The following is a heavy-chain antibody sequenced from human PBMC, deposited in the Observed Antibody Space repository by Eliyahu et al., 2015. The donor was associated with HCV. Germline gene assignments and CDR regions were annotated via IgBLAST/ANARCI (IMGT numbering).Heavy chain of an antibody. CDR2: ISYDGSNT. D-gene: IGHD2-2*01. Sequence: QVQMVESGGGVVQPGRSLRLSCAASGFSFSDYGMQWVRQAPGKGLEWVAVISYDGSNTHYADSVKGRFTISRDNSKNTLFLQMISLRPEDTAVYYCAKDRGPRGASWPYDWGQGTLVTVSS. CDR3: AKDRGPRGASWPYD. V-gene: IGHV3-30*18. CDR1: GFSFSDYG. J-gene: IGHJ4*02.